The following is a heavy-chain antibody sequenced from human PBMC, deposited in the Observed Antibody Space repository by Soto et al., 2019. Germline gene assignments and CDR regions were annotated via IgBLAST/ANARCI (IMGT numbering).Heavy chain of an antibody. D-gene: IGHD3-22*01. V-gene: IGHV4-59*03. Sequence: QLQESGPGLVKPSETLSLTCTVSGAAMSSYYWSWVRQSPGKGLEWIGYIYNTGTTDYNPSLKSRVTISVERSKFQFSLKLTSVTAADTGVYYCATDSTGYYSDAFDVWGQGARVIVSS. J-gene: IGHJ3*01. CDR1: GAAMSSYY. CDR3: ATDSTGYYSDAFDV. CDR2: IYNTGTT.